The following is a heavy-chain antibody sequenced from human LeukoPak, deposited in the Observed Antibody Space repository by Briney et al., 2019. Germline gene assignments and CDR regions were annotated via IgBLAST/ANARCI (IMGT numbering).Heavy chain of an antibody. V-gene: IGHV4-34*01. CDR1: GGSFSGYY. J-gene: IGHJ5*01. CDR2: INHSGST. D-gene: IGHD3-10*01. CDR3: ARAYGSGSYHSNWFES. Sequence: SETLSLTCAVYGGSFSGYYWTWIRQPPRKGLEWIGEINHSGSTNYNPSLKSRVTMSVDTSMNQFSLRLNSVTAADTAVYYCARAYGSGSYHSNWFESWGQGTLVIVSS.